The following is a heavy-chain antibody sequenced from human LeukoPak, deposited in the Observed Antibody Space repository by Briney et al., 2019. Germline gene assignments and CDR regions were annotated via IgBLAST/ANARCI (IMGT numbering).Heavy chain of an antibody. CDR1: GGSISSGGYY. CDR2: IYYSGST. J-gene: IGHJ4*02. Sequence: PSETLSLTCTVSGGSISSGGYYWSWIRQHPEKGLEWIGYIYYSGSTSYNPSLKSRVVISLDASDNQVSLKLRSATAADTAVYFCARTYHHDSIGYYFDSWGQGTVVTVSS. V-gene: IGHV4-31*03. D-gene: IGHD3-22*01. CDR3: ARTYHHDSIGYYFDS.